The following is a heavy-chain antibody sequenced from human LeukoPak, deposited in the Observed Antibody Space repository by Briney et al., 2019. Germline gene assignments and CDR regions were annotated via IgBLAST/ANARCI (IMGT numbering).Heavy chain of an antibody. V-gene: IGHV3-30*03. J-gene: IGHJ4*02. CDR2: ISYDGSNK. Sequence: GGSLRLSCAASGFTFSSYGMHWVRQAPGKGLEWVAVISYDGSNKYYADSVKGRFTISRDNAKNSLYLQMNSLRAEDTAVYYCARDPVHYYDSSGYYSHSDYWGQGTLVTVSS. CDR1: GFTFSSYG. D-gene: IGHD3-22*01. CDR3: ARDPVHYYDSSGYYSHSDY.